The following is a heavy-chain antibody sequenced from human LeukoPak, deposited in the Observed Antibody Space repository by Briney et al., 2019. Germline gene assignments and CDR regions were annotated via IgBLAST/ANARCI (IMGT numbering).Heavy chain of an antibody. CDR1: GYTFTNYF. V-gene: IGHV1-46*01. CDR3: ARGGSSSSPFFDY. CDR2: INPSGGST. D-gene: IGHD6-13*01. Sequence: ASVKVSSKASGYTFTNYFMHWVRQAPGQGRVWMGIINPSGGSTSYAQEFQGRVTMTRDTSTSTVYMELSSLRSEDTAVYYCARGGSSSSPFFDYWGQGTLVTVSS. J-gene: IGHJ4*02.